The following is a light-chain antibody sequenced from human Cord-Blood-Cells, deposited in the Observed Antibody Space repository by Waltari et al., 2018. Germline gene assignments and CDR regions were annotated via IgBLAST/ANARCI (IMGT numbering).Light chain of an antibody. CDR3: QAWDSSTVRV. Sequence: SYELPQPPSVSVSPGQTASITCSGDKVGDKYACWYQQKPGQSPVLVIYQDSKRPSGIPERFSGSNSGNTATLTISGTQAMDEADYYCQAWDSSTVRVFGGGTKLTVL. V-gene: IGLV3-1*01. CDR1: KVGDKY. J-gene: IGLJ2*01. CDR2: QDS.